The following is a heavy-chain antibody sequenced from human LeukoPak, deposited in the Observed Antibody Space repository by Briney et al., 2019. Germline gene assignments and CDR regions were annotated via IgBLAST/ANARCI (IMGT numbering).Heavy chain of an antibody. V-gene: IGHV3-7*01. CDR1: GFTFSSYA. CDR2: IKQDGSEK. J-gene: IGHJ6*02. CDR3: AREEHYDFWSGYYYYYGMDV. D-gene: IGHD3-3*01. Sequence: GGSLRLSCAASGFTFSSYAMHWVRQAPGKGLEWVANIKQDGSEKYYVDSVKGRFTISRDNDKNSLYLQMKSLRAEDTAVYYCAREEHYDFWSGYYYYYGMDVWGQGTTVTVSS.